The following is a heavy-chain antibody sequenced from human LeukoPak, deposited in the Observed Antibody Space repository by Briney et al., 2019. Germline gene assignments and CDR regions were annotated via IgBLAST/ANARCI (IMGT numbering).Heavy chain of an antibody. V-gene: IGHV1-18*01. J-gene: IGHJ3*02. CDR2: ISAYNGNT. D-gene: IGHD3-22*01. CDR1: GYTFTSYG. CDR3: ATLGVVVDDAFDI. Sequence: ASVKVSCKASGYTFTSYGISWVRQAPGQGLEWMGWISAYNGNTNYAQKLQGRVTMTTDTPTSTAYMELSSLRSEDTAVYYCATLGVVVDDAFDIWGQGTMVTVSS.